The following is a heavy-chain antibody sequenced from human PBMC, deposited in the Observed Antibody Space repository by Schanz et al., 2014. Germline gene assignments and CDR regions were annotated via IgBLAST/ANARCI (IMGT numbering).Heavy chain of an antibody. J-gene: IGHJ4*02. D-gene: IGHD3-22*01. CDR3: ARDKGGYYPFDY. CDR2: INQDGSDK. CDR1: GFTFGTFW. Sequence: EVPLVESGGCLLQPWGSLRLSCAASGFTFGTFWMSWVRQAPGKGLEWVANINQDGSDKSYVDSVKGRFTISRDNAKNSLYLQMNSLRAEDTAVYYCARDKGGYYPFDYWGQGNLVTVSS. V-gene: IGHV3-7*01.